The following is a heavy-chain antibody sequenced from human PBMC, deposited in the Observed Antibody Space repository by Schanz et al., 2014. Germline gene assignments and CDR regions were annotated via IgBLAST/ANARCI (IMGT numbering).Heavy chain of an antibody. CDR3: TRGGYSYALSAFDI. V-gene: IGHV1-18*01. J-gene: IGHJ3*02. CDR2: ITAYNGDT. CDR1: GYTFTSYS. D-gene: IGHD5-18*01. Sequence: QVQLVQSGAEVKKPGASVKVSCKASGYTFTSYSIHWVRQAPGQGLEWMGWITAYNGDTNYALKLQGRVTMTTDTSTGTAYMELRSLRSDDTALYYCTRGGYSYALSAFDIWGQGTMVTVSP.